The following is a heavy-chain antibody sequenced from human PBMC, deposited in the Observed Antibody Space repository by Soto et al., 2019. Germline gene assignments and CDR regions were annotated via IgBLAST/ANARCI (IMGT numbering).Heavy chain of an antibody. CDR3: AKVWELLPPRNNP. J-gene: IGHJ5*02. V-gene: IGHV3-30*18. D-gene: IGHD1-26*01. CDR1: GFTFSSYG. Sequence: GGSLRLSCAASGFTFSSYGMHWVRQAPGKGLEWVAVIAFDGSNKYYADAVKGRFTISRDNSKNTLYLQMNSLRAEDTAVYYCAKVWELLPPRNNPWGQGTLVTVSS. CDR2: IAFDGSNK.